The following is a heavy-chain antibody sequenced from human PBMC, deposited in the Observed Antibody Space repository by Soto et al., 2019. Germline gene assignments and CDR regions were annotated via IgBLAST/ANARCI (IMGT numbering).Heavy chain of an antibody. V-gene: IGHV3-48*03. D-gene: IGHD3-10*01. CDR2: IDGSGATK. Sequence: EVQLLESGGGLVQPGGSLRLSGGVSGFTFNDFEMNWVRQAPGKGPEWLAYIDGSGATKKYADSVRGRFTISRDTPNNSLFLQMNSLSAVATAIYYCARGFGRFNYWCQGTLVSVSS. CDR3: ARGFGRFNY. J-gene: IGHJ4*02. CDR1: GFTFNDFE.